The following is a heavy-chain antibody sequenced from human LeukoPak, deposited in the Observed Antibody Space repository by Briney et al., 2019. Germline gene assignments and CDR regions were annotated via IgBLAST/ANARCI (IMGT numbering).Heavy chain of an antibody. D-gene: IGHD6-19*01. Sequence: GGSLRLSCAASGFTFSSYSMNWVRQAPGKGLEWVSSISSSSSYICYADSVKGRFTISRDNAKNSLYLQMNSLRAEDTAVYYCARAPIAVAFDYWGQGTLVTVSS. CDR2: ISSSSSYI. J-gene: IGHJ4*02. CDR3: ARAPIAVAFDY. V-gene: IGHV3-21*01. CDR1: GFTFSSYS.